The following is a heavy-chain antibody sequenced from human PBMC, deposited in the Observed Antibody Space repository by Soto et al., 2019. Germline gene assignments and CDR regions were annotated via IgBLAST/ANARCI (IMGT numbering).Heavy chain of an antibody. V-gene: IGHV4-34*01. CDR3: ARRMVLGLAVADY. Sequence: SETLSLTCAVYGGSFSGYYWTWVRQSPGKGLEWIGDLYYSGSTSYNPSLKSRVTILGDRSKNQFSLKLSSVTAADTAVYYCARRMVLGLAVADYWGQGSQVTVSS. CDR1: GGSFSGYY. CDR2: LYYSGST. J-gene: IGHJ4*02. D-gene: IGHD6-19*01.